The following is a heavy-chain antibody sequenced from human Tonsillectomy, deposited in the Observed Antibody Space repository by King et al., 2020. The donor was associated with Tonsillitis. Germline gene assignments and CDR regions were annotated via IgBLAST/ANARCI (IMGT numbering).Heavy chain of an antibody. CDR1: GGTFSSYA. CDR3: ARWSGDYGDYEEADAFDI. Sequence: QLVQSGAEVKKPGSSVKVSCKASGGTFSSYAISWVRQAPGQGLEWMGRIIPILGIANYAQKFQGRVTITADKSTSTAYMELRSLRSEDTAVYYCARWSGDYGDYEEADAFDIWGQGTMVTVSS. J-gene: IGHJ3*02. V-gene: IGHV1-69*04. CDR2: IIPILGIA. D-gene: IGHD4-17*01.